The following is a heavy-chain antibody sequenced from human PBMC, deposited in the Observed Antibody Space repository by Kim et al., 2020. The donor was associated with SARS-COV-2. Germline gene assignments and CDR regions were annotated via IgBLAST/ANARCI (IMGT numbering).Heavy chain of an antibody. CDR1: GFTFDDYT. CDR2: ISWNGGDT. J-gene: IGHJ6*01. V-gene: IGHV3-43*01. CDR3: AKDNDIAVPGIYYYYG. Sequence: GGSLRLYCATSGFTFDDYTMHWVRQALGKGLEWVSLISWNGGDTVYADSVKGRFTISRDNDCNSLYLQMNSLRNEDSALYYCAKDNDIAVPGIYYYYG. D-gene: IGHD6-13*01.